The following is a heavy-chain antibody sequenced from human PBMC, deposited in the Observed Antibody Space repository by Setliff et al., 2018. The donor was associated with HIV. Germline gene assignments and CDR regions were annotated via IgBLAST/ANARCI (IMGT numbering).Heavy chain of an antibody. V-gene: IGHV1-2*02. Sequence: ASVKVSCKASGYTFTGYYMHWVRQAPGQGLEWMGWLNSNSDGTFYAQKFQDRVIMTRDASSSTAYMELSSLTSDDTAVYYCARELGLAALHGPMDLWGKGTTVTVSS. CDR1: GYTFTGYY. D-gene: IGHD2-21*02. CDR3: ARELGLAALHGPMDL. CDR2: LNSNSDGT. J-gene: IGHJ6*03.